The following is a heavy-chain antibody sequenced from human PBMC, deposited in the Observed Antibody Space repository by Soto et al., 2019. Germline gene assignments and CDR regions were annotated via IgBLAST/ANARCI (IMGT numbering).Heavy chain of an antibody. CDR2: MNPNSGNT. V-gene: IGHV1-8*01. J-gene: IGHJ5*02. D-gene: IGHD6-13*01. CDR1: GYTFTSYD. Sequence: ASVKVSCKASGYTFTSYDINWVRQATGQGLEWMGWMNPNSGNTGYAQKFQGRVTMTRNTSISTAYMELSSLRSEDTAVYYCVRVPIAAAGNNDPSGHGTLVSVSS. CDR3: VRVPIAAAGNNDP.